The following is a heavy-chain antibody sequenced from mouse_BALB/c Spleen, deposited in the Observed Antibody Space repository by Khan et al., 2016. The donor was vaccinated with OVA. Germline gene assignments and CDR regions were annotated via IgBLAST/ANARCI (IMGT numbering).Heavy chain of an antibody. CDR3: ARGYYGDPFAY. Sequence: EVELVESGGGLVKPGGSLKLSYAASGFTFSDYYMYWVRQTPEKRLEWVATISDGGSYTYYPDSVKGRFTISRDDAKNNLYLQMNRLKSEDKAMYNCARGYYGDPFAYWGQGTLVTVSA. CDR1: GFTFSDYY. CDR2: ISDGGSYT. V-gene: IGHV5-4*02. D-gene: IGHD2-13*01. J-gene: IGHJ3*01.